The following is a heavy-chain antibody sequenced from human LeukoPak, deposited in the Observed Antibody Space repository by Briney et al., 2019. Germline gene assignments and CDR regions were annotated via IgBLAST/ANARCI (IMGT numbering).Heavy chain of an antibody. CDR3: ARDPSYYESPTNWFDP. Sequence: PSETLSLTCTVSGGSISSSSYYWGWIRQPPGKGLEWIGSIYYSGSTYYNPSLKSRVTISVDTSKNQFSLKLSSVTAADTAVYYCARDPSYYESPTNWFDPWGQGTLVTVSS. D-gene: IGHD3-3*01. CDR2: IYYSGST. J-gene: IGHJ5*02. V-gene: IGHV4-39*07. CDR1: GGSISSSSYY.